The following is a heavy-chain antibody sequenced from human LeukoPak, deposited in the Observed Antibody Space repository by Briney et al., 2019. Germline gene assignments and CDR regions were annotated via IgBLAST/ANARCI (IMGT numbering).Heavy chain of an antibody. CDR2: ISSGSSYI. V-gene: IGHV3-21*01. D-gene: IGHD6-13*01. CDR1: GFTFSSYS. CDR3: ARDLGSIATAGTETFDI. Sequence: PGGSLRLSCAASGFTFSSYSINWVRQAPGKGLEWVSSISSGSSYISYADSVKGRFTIPRDNAKKSLYLQINSLRAEDTAVYYCARDLGSIATAGTETFDIWGQGTMVTVSS. J-gene: IGHJ3*02.